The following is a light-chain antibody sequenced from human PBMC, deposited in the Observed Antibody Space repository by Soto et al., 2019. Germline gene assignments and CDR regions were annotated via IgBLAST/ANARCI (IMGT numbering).Light chain of an antibody. CDR3: KQLNSYPRT. CDR1: QGISSY. Sequence: DIQLTQSPSFLSASVGDRVTITCRASQGISSYLAWYQQKPGKAPKLLIYAASTLQSGVPSRFSGSGSGTEFTLTISSLQPEDFATYDCKQLNSYPRTFGQGTKVEIK. V-gene: IGKV1-9*01. J-gene: IGKJ1*01. CDR2: AAS.